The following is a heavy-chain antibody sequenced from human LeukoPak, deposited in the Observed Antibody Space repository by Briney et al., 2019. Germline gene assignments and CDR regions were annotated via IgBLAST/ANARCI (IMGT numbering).Heavy chain of an antibody. CDR3: AKDMVPAAISNVDY. CDR2: ISWDGPST. J-gene: IGHJ4*02. CDR1: GFTFDDYA. V-gene: IGHV3-43D*03. D-gene: IGHD2-2*02. Sequence: PGGSLRLSCAASGFTFDDYAMRWVSHAPGKGMEWVSLISWDGPSTYYAVSVKGRFTISTDNSKISLYLQMNSLRAEDTALYYCAKDMVPAAISNVDYWGQGTLVTVSS.